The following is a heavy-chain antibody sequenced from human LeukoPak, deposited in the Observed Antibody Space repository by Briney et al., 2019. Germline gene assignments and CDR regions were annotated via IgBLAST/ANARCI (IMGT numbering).Heavy chain of an antibody. CDR3: ASNPHYDILTGYYTLNYYYGMDV. V-gene: IGHV1-69*13. Sequence: SVTVSCKASGGTFSSYAISWVRQAPGQGLEWMGGIIPIFGTANYAQKFQGRVTITADESTSTAYMELSSLRSEDTAVYYCASNPHYDILTGYYTLNYYYGMDVWGKGTTVTVSS. D-gene: IGHD3-9*01. CDR2: IIPIFGTA. J-gene: IGHJ6*04. CDR1: GGTFSSYA.